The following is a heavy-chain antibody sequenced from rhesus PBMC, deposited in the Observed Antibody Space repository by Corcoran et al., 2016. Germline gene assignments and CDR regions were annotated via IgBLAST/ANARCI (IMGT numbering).Heavy chain of an antibody. J-gene: IGHJ4*01. V-gene: IGHV4S14*01. D-gene: IGHD1-26*01. Sequence: QVQLQASGPGLVKPSETLSLTCAVSGGSISSSNWWSWIRQPPGKGLEWIGSIYGRGGSNYLNPALKSRVTLSVDTSKNQFSLKLGAVTAADTAVYYCASAVTGTNYFDYWGQGVLVTVSS. CDR2: IYGRGGSN. CDR1: GGSISSSNW. CDR3: ASAVTGTNYFDY.